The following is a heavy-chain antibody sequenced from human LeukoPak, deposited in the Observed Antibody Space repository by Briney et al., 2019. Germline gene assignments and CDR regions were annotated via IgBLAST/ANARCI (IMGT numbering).Heavy chain of an antibody. CDR3: ARGSANYYDSSGYPGP. V-gene: IGHV1-69*05. Sequence: SVKDSCKASLGTFSSYVISWVRQAPGQGLEWMGRIIPIFGTANYAQKFQGRVTSTTNESTSTAYKELSSLRSEDTAVYYCARGSANYYDSSGYPGPWGQGTLVTVSS. CDR1: LGTFSSYV. D-gene: IGHD3-22*01. CDR2: IIPIFGTA. J-gene: IGHJ5*02.